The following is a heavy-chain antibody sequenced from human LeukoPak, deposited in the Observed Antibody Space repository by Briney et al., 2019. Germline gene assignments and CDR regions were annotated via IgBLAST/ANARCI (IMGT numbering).Heavy chain of an antibody. CDR2: LYPGDSDT. V-gene: IGHV5-51*01. D-gene: IGHD6-25*01. CDR3: ARKSSGWPGDFNY. J-gene: IGHJ4*02. CDR1: GYSFTNYW. Sequence: GESLKISCKGSGYSFTNYWIGWVRQMPGKGLEWMGILYPGDSDTRYSPSFQGQVTISADTSISTAYLQWSSLKASDTAMYYCARKSSGWPGDFNYWGQGTLVTVSS.